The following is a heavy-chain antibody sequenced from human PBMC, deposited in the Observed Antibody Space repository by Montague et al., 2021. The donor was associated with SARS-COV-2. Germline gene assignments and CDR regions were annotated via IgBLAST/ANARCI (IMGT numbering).Heavy chain of an antibody. D-gene: IGHD2-15*01. CDR1: GDSIRNSDYS. V-gene: IGHV4-39*01. Sequence: SETLSLTCTVSGDSIRNSDYSWGWVRQPPGKGLEWIGNIYNGGTTFYNPSPKSRVTIFVDTSKNQFSLKLSSVTAADTAVYYCATRTGYPQNDFGFWGQGTLVTVSS. CDR2: IYNGGTT. J-gene: IGHJ4*02. CDR3: ATRTGYPQNDFGF.